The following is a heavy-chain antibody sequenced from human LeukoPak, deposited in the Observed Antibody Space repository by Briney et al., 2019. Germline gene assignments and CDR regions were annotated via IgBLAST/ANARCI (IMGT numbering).Heavy chain of an antibody. CDR3: AGAVSELRFLEWLAVDP. V-gene: IGHV4-30-4*08. CDR1: GGSISSGDYY. D-gene: IGHD3-3*01. J-gene: IGHJ5*02. Sequence: SETVSLTCTVSGGSISSGDYYWSWIRQPPRKGLEWIGCIYYSGSTYYNPSLKSRVTISVDTSKNQFSLKLSSVTGADTAVDYCAGAVSELRFLEWLAVDPSGQGHLVTVSS. CDR2: IYYSGST.